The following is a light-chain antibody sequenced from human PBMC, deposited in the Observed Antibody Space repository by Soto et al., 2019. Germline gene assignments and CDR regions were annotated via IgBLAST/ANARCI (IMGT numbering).Light chain of an antibody. CDR1: QTISSS. Sequence: EIVLTQSPATLSLSPGERATLSCRASQTISSSLLWYHQKPGQAPRLLIYDASTTATGIPARFSGSGSGAEFTLSLSSLQSEDFAVYYCQHYVTWPRPSGGGTKV. J-gene: IGKJ4*01. V-gene: IGKV3D-15*01. CDR2: DAS. CDR3: QHYVTWPRP.